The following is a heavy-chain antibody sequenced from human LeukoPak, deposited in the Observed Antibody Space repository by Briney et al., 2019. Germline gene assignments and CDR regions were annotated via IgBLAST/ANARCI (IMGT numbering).Heavy chain of an antibody. CDR3: ARDFVAVGSSWLYSYYYGMDV. D-gene: IGHD6-13*01. J-gene: IGHJ6*02. CDR1: GFTFSDYY. Sequence: PGGSLRLSCAASGFTFSDYYMSWIRQAPGKGLEWVSYISSSGSTIYYADSVKGRFTISRDTAKNSLYLHMNSLSAEDTAVYYCARDFVAVGSSWLYSYYYGMDVWGQGTTVTVSS. CDR2: ISSSGSTI. V-gene: IGHV3-11*01.